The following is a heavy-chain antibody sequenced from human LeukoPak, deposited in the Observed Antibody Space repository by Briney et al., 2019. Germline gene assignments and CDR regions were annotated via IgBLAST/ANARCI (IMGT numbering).Heavy chain of an antibody. J-gene: IGHJ4*02. D-gene: IGHD6-13*01. V-gene: IGHV3-74*01. CDR1: GFTFSSYW. CDR2: INSDGRTT. CDR3: AVIAAAGTVDY. Sequence: GGSLRLSCVASGFTFSSYWMQWVRQAPGKGLVWVSRINSDGRTTNYADSVKGRFTISRDNTKDTLHLQMNSLRAEDTAVYYCAVIAAAGTVDYWGQGTLVTVSS.